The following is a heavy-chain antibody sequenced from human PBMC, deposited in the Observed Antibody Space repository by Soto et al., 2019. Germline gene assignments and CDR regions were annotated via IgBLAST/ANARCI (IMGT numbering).Heavy chain of an antibody. V-gene: IGHV1-2*04. CDR2: INPNSGGT. J-gene: IGHJ4*02. D-gene: IGHD6-13*01. CDR1: GYTFTGYY. Sequence: GASVKVSCKASGYTFTGYYMHWVRQAPGQGLEWMGWINPNSGGTNYAQKFQGWVTMTRDTSISTAYMELSRLRSDDTAVYYCARYGQGIAAAGFDYWGQGTLVTVSS. CDR3: ARYGQGIAAAGFDY.